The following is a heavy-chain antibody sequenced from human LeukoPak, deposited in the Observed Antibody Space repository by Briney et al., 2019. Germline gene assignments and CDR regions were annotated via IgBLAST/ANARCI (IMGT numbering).Heavy chain of an antibody. CDR2: INPNSGGT. CDR3: ASNYDASGSFDIGY. V-gene: IGHV1-2*02. CDR1: GYTFTGYY. Sequence: GASVKVSCKASGYTFTGYYMHWVRQAPGQGLEWMGWINPNSGGTSYAQRFQGRVTMTRDTSISTAYMELSSLRSDDTALYYCASNYDASGSFDIGYWGQGTLVTVSS. D-gene: IGHD3-10*01. J-gene: IGHJ4*02.